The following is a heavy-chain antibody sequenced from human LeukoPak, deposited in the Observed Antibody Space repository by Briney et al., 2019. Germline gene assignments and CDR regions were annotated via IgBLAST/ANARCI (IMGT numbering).Heavy chain of an antibody. CDR1: GFRFGGFW. CDR2: INQDGSEK. V-gene: IGHV3-7*01. CDR3: TRDVREAYDI. Sequence: GESLKISCEASGFRFGGFWMNWVRQAPGKGPERVANINQDGSEKLYVDSVKGRFTISRDNAKNSLYLQMNSLGVEDTAVYYCTRDVREAYDIWGHGTMVTVSS. D-gene: IGHD3-16*01. J-gene: IGHJ3*02.